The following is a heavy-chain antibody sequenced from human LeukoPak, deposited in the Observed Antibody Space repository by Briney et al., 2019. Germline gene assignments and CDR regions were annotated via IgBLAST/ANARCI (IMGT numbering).Heavy chain of an antibody. CDR1: GFTFDDYA. J-gene: IGHJ6*02. Sequence: PGGSLRLSCAASGFTFDDYAMHWVRQAPGKGLEWVSGISWNSGSIGYADSVKGRFTISRDNAKNSLYLQMNSLRAEDTALYYCAKDMKDRHGSSWYYFYYYGMDVWGQGTTVTVPS. CDR3: AKDMKDRHGSSWYYFYYYGMDV. D-gene: IGHD6-13*01. CDR2: ISWNSGSI. V-gene: IGHV3-9*01.